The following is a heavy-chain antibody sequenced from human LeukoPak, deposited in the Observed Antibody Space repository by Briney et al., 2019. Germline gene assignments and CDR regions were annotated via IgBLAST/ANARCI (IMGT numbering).Heavy chain of an antibody. CDR1: GFTFSSYS. V-gene: IGHV3-48*04. CDR3: ARDWEEQLPRRAFDI. Sequence: GGSLRLSCAASGFTFSSYSMNWVRQAPGKGLEWVSYISSSSSTIYYADSVKGRFTISRDNAKNSLYLQMNSLRAEDTAVFYCARDWEEQLPRRAFDIWGQGTMVTVSS. D-gene: IGHD6-13*01. CDR2: ISSSSSTI. J-gene: IGHJ3*02.